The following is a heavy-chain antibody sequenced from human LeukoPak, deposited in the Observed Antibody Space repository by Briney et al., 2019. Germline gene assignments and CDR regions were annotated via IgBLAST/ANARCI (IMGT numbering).Heavy chain of an antibody. Sequence: GGSLRLSCAASGFTFSSYAMSWVRQTPGKGLECVSTIRDTDGRTYYADSVEGRFTISRDNSTNTLYLQMNSLRAGDTAIYYCAKSGNTETVDYWGQGTLVTVSS. CDR1: GFTFSSYA. CDR2: IRDTDGRT. D-gene: IGHD4-17*01. J-gene: IGHJ4*02. V-gene: IGHV3-23*01. CDR3: AKSGNTETVDY.